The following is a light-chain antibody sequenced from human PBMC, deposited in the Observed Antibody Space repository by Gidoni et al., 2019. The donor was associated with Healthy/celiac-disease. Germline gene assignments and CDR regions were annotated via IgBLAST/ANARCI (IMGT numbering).Light chain of an antibody. Sequence: DIQMTQSPSSLSASVGDRVTITCRASQSISSYLNWYQQKPGKAPKLLIYAASSLQSGVPSRFSGSGSGTDFTLTISSLQPEDFETYYCQQSYSTPRNTCGQXTKLEIK. J-gene: IGKJ2*01. V-gene: IGKV1-39*01. CDR2: AAS. CDR3: QQSYSTPRNT. CDR1: QSISSY.